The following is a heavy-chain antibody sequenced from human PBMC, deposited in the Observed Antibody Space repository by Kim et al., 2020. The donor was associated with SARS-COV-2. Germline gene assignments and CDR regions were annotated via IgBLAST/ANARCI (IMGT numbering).Heavy chain of an antibody. Sequence: GGSLRLSCAASGFTFSSYAMSWVRQAPGKGLEWVSAISGSGGSTYYADSVKGRFTISRDNSKNTLYLQMNSLRAEDTAVYYCAKALRHGSGSYYKNPGYFQHWGQGTLVTVSS. D-gene: IGHD3-10*01. CDR2: ISGSGGST. J-gene: IGHJ1*01. CDR3: AKALRHGSGSYYKNPGYFQH. CDR1: GFTFSSYA. V-gene: IGHV3-23*01.